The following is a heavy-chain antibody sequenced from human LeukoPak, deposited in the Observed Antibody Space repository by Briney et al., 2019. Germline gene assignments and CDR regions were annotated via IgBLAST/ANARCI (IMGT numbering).Heavy chain of an antibody. V-gene: IGHV4-34*01. CDR3: ARGLDIVVVPAAALYFDY. CDR2: INHSGST. J-gene: IGHJ4*02. Sequence: SETLSLICAVYGGSFSGYYWSWIRQPPGKGLEWIGEINHSGSTNYNPSLKSRVTISVDTSKNQFSLKLSSVTAADTAVYYCARGLDIVVVPAAALYFDYWGQGTLVTVSS. CDR1: GGSFSGYY. D-gene: IGHD2-2*03.